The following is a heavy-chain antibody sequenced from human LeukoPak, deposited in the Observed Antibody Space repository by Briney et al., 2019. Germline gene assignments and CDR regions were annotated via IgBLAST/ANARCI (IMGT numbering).Heavy chain of an antibody. CDR1: GFTFSGDW. Sequence: GGSLRLSCAVSGFTFSGDWMHWVRQAPGKGLEYVSAISSNGGRTYYADSVKGRFTISRDNSKNTLYLQMSSLRTEDTAVYYCVKLTITGTTFDYWGQGTLVTVSS. CDR2: ISSNGGRT. D-gene: IGHD1-7*01. V-gene: IGHV3-64D*09. J-gene: IGHJ4*02. CDR3: VKLTITGTTFDY.